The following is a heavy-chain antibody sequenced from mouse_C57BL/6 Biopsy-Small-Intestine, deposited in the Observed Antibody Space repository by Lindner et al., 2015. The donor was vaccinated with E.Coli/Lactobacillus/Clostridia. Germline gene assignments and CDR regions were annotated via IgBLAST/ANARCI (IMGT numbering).Heavy chain of an antibody. Sequence: SVKVSCKASGYSFSNHYMHWVRQAPGQGLEWMGIINPSGSGTNYAQKFQGRVTMTRDTSTSTDYMEITSLRSEDTAVYYCARDNSGIYSGTSSWWFDPWGQGTLVTVSS. CDR2: INPSGSGT. CDR3: ARDNSGIYSGTSSWWFDP. D-gene: IGHD3-2*01. V-gene: IGHV1-53*01. J-gene: IGHJ4*01. CDR1: GYSFSNHY.